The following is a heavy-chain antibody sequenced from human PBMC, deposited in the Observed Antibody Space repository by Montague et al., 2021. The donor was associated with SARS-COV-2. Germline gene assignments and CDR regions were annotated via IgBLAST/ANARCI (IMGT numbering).Heavy chain of an antibody. CDR1: GDSISSYL. CDR3: EGCHVSPEDGMDV. CDR2: IWTSGST. Sequence: SETRSLTCTVSGDSISSYLWNWVRQPAGKGLEWIGRIWTSGSTNYNPSLKSRVTVSVDTSKNQFSLSLTSVTAADTAVYYCEGCHVSPEDGMDVWGQGTTVTVSS. V-gene: IGHV4-4*07. J-gene: IGHJ6*02.